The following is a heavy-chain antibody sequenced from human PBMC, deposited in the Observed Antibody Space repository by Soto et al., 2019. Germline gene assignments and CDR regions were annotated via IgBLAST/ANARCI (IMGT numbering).Heavy chain of an antibody. CDR3: ARDYHDSSGRDFDY. D-gene: IGHD3-22*01. CDR1: GCTFTSYY. J-gene: IGHJ4*02. Sequence: ASVKVSCKASGCTFTSYYMNWVRQAPGQGLEWLGIINPSGGYTTYAQRFLGRVTMTSDTSTSTVHMELGSLTSEDTAVYYCARDYHDSSGRDFDYWGQGTLVTVSS. V-gene: IGHV1-46*01. CDR2: INPSGGYT.